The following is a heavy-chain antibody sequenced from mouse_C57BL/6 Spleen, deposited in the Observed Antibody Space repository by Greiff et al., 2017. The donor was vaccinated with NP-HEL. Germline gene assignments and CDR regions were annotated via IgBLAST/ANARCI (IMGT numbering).Heavy chain of an antibody. Sequence: EVKLMESGPGLVKPSQSLSLTCSVTGYSITSGYYWNWIRQFPGNQLEWMGYISYDGSNKYNPSLKNRISITRDTSKNQFFLKLNSVTTEDTATYYCAREGDYAMDYWGQGTSVTVSS. V-gene: IGHV3-6*01. CDR1: GYSITSGYY. CDR3: AREGDYAMDY. CDR2: ISYDGSN. J-gene: IGHJ4*01.